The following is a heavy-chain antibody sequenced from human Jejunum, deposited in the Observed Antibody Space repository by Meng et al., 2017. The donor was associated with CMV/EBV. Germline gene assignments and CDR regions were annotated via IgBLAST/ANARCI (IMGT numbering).Heavy chain of an antibody. CDR1: GFNFNYYW. J-gene: IGHJ4*02. Sequence: VQVVGSGGGLVQPGGSLRLACAASGFNFNYYWMHWVRQAPGKGLEWVADIKQDGSAKYYGDSVQGRFSIFRDNAKNSVYLQMNNLRAEDTAVYYCARDRSSTCGLDYWGQGTLVTVSS. CDR2: IKQDGSAK. V-gene: IGHV3-7*04. D-gene: IGHD6-13*01. CDR3: ARDRSSTCGLDY.